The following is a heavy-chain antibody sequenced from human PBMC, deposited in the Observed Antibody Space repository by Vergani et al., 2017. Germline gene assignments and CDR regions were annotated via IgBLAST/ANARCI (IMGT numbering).Heavy chain of an antibody. CDR2: ISHSGYT. Sequence: QVQLQESGPRLLKPSETLSLTCTVSGYSISSGYYWCWIRPPPGKGLEWIGSISHSGYTFYSPSLKSRVSMSVDTSKNQFSLRVNSVTAADTAVYYCVRDPWESGGPYSGCWGRGTLVSVSS. J-gene: IGHJ4*02. CDR1: GYSISSGYY. V-gene: IGHV4-38-2*02. D-gene: IGHD2-15*01. CDR3: VRDPWESGGPYSGC.